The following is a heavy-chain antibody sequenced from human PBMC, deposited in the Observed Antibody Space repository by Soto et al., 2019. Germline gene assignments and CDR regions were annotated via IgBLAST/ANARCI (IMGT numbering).Heavy chain of an antibody. CDR2: IIPIFGTA. CDR1: GGTFSSYA. D-gene: IGHD6-13*01. V-gene: IGHV1-69*06. Sequence: SVKVSCKASGGTFSSYAISWVRQAPGQGLEWMGGIIPIFGTANYAQKFQGRVTITADKSTSTAYMELSSLRSEDTAVYYCARESGEAAAAGSDYYFDYWGQGTLVTVSS. CDR3: ARESGEAAAAGSDYYFDY. J-gene: IGHJ4*02.